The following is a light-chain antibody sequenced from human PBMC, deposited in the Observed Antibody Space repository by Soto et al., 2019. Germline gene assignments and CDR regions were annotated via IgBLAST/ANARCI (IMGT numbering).Light chain of an antibody. J-gene: IGKJ1*01. V-gene: IGKV3-20*01. CDR1: QSISDT. CDR2: SAS. CDR3: QQYGSAPPTWT. Sequence: EIVVTQSPAALSVSPGGRATLSCRASQSISDTLAWYQQKPGQAPRLLIYSASRRATGFPGRFSGSGSGTDFTLTLSRLEPEDFAVYYCQQYGSAPPTWTFGQGTKVDI.